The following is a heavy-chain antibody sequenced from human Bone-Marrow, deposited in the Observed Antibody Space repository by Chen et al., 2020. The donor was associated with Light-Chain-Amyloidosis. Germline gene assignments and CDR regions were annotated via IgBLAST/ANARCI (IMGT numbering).Heavy chain of an antibody. Sequence: EVQLLESGGDLIQPGGSLTLSCAGSGFTFRSYAISWVRQAPGKGLEWVAGIKDGGVSTYYADSVKGRFSISRDNSKNSVFLQMDRLRVEDTATYYCGRAQYYYYYPMDVWGQGTTVTVSS. CDR2: IKDGGVST. V-gene: IGHV3-23*01. D-gene: IGHD3-16*01. J-gene: IGHJ6*02. CDR3: GRAQYYYYYPMDV. CDR1: GFTFRSYA.